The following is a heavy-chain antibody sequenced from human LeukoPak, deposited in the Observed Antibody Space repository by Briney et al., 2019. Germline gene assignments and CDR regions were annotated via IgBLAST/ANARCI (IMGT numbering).Heavy chain of an antibody. CDR3: ARCYDSSALMLTY. Sequence: GGSLRLSCVASGLTVSGNCISWVRQAPGKGLEWVSVIYSGGSTYYADSVKGRFTISRDNSKNTLYLQMNSLRAEDTAVYYCARCYDSSALMLTYWGQGTLVAVSS. J-gene: IGHJ4*02. D-gene: IGHD3-22*01. V-gene: IGHV3-53*01. CDR2: IYSGGST. CDR1: GLTVSGNC.